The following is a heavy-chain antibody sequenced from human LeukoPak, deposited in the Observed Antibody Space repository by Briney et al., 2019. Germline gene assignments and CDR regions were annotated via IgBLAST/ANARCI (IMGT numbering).Heavy chain of an antibody. V-gene: IGHV4-39*01. CDR3: ARFGIEMATTHRGFGY. J-gene: IGHJ4*02. CDR1: GGSISSSNYY. Sequence: SETLSLTCTVSGGSISSSNYYWGWIRQPPGKGLEWIGSIYHSGSTYYNPSLKSRVTISVDTSKNQFSLKLSSVTAADTAVYYCARFGIEMATTHRGFGYWGQGTLVTVSS. D-gene: IGHD5-24*01. CDR2: IYHSGST.